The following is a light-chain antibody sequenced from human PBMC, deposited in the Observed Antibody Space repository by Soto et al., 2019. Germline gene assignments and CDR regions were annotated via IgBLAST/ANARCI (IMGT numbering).Light chain of an antibody. CDR3: QAWDSSTVV. J-gene: IGLJ2*01. V-gene: IGLV3-1*01. Sequence: SYELTQPPSVSVSPGQTASITCSGHKLGNKYACWYQRKPGQSPVLVIYQDIKRPSGIPERFSGSNSGNTATLIISGTQAMDEADYYCQAWDSSTVVFGGGTKLTVL. CDR1: KLGNKY. CDR2: QDI.